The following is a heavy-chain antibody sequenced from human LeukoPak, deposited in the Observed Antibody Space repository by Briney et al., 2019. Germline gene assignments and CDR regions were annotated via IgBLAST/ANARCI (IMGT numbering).Heavy chain of an antibody. V-gene: IGHV1-2*02. CDR2: NNPNSGGT. CDR1: GYTFTGYY. Sequence: ASVKVSCKASGYTFTGYYMHWVRQAPGQGLEWTGWNNPNSGGTNYAQKFQGRVTMTRDTSISTAYMELSRLRSDDTAVYYCAITARITIFGVVTAPLDYWGQGTLVTVSS. J-gene: IGHJ4*02. D-gene: IGHD3-3*01. CDR3: AITARITIFGVVTAPLDY.